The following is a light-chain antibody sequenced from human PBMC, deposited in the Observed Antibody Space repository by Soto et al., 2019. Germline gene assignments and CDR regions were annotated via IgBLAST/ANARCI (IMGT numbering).Light chain of an antibody. CDR1: SSNIGAGYD. CDR3: QSYDSSLSGSYV. Sequence: QFVLTQPPSVSGAPGQRVTISCTGSSSNIGAGYDVHWYQQLPGTAPKLLIYGNSNRPSGVPDRFSGSKSGTSASLAITGLQAEYEADYYCQSYDSSLSGSYVFGTGTRSPS. CDR2: GNS. V-gene: IGLV1-40*01. J-gene: IGLJ1*01.